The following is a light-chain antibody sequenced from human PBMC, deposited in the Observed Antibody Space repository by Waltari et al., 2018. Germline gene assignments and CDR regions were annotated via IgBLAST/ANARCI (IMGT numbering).Light chain of an antibody. CDR3: TSYTSTNTVI. J-gene: IGLJ2*01. CDR1: SSDIGGYNH. V-gene: IGLV2-14*03. Sequence: QSVLTQPASVSGSPGQSITISCTGTSSDIGGYNHVSWYQQHPGKAPKLMIYDVSRWPSGVSHRFSGSKSGNTASLTISGLQAEDEAHYYCTSYTSTNTVIFGGGTKVTVL. CDR2: DVS.